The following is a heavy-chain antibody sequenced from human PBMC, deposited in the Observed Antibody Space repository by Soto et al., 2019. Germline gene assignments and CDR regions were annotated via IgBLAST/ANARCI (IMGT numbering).Heavy chain of an antibody. J-gene: IGHJ4*02. Sequence: EVQLLESGGGLVQPGGSLRLSCAASGFTFSSYAMSWVRQAPGKGLEWVSAISGSGGSTYYADSVKGRFTISRDNSKNTLYLQMNSLRAEDTAVYYCAKIGRYCTNGVCYTSRGDYWGQGTLVTVSS. V-gene: IGHV3-23*01. D-gene: IGHD2-8*01. CDR1: GFTFSSYA. CDR3: AKIGRYCTNGVCYTSRGDY. CDR2: ISGSGGST.